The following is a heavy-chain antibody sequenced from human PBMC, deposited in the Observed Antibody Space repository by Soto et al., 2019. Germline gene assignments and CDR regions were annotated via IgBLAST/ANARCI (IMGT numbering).Heavy chain of an antibody. J-gene: IGHJ3*02. CDR1: GGSISSGGYY. V-gene: IGHV4-31*03. CDR2: IYYSGST. CDR3: ARGRTRGDAFDI. D-gene: IGHD3-16*01. Sequence: QVQLQESGPGLVKPSQTLSLTCTVSGGSISSGGYYWSWIRQHPGKGLEWIGYIYYSGSTYYNPSHKRRVTISVDTSKNPYSLKLSSVTAADTAVYYCARGRTRGDAFDIWGQGTMVTVSS.